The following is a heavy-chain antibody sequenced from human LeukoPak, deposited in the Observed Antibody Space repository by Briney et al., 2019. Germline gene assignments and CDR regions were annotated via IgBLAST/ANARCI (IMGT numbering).Heavy chain of an antibody. Sequence: SVKVSCKASGGTFSSYAISWVRQAPGQGLEWMGGIIPIFGTANYALKFQGRVTITADESTSTAYMELSSLRSEDTAVYYCARVASGLALYYYYYMDVWGKGTTVTVSS. CDR2: IIPIFGTA. CDR3: ARVASGLALYYYYYMDV. V-gene: IGHV1-69*13. D-gene: IGHD6-19*01. CDR1: GGTFSSYA. J-gene: IGHJ6*03.